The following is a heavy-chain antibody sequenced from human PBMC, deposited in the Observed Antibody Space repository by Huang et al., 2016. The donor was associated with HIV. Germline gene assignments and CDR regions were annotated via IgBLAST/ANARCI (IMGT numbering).Heavy chain of an antibody. CDR1: GFPLNNHA. CDR3: ARAKDTWDAYDI. Sequence: QVQLVESGGGVVQPGRSLSLSCAASGFPLNNHAMPWVRQAPGKGLDWVAVISNDGSNNYYADSVKGRFTISRDSSKSTLFLHMTSLRTEDTAVYYCARAKDTWDAYDIWGQGTMVIVSS. CDR2: ISNDGSNN. J-gene: IGHJ3*02. V-gene: IGHV3-30-3*01. D-gene: IGHD5-18*01.